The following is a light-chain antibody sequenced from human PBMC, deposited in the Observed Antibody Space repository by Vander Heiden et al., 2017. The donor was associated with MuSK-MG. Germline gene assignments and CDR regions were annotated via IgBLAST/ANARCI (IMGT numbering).Light chain of an antibody. V-gene: IGKV1-33*01. CDR1: QDISNY. CDR3: QQYDNHPIT. J-gene: IGKJ4*01. Sequence: DMQMTHSPSSLSASVGDRVTITCQASQDISNYLNWYQQKPGKAPKLLIYDASNLETGVPSRFSGSGSGTDFTFTISSLQPEDFATYYCQQYDNHPITFGGGTKVEIK. CDR2: DAS.